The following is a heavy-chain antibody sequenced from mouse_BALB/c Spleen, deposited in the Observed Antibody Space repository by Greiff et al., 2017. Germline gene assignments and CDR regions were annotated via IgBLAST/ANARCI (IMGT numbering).Heavy chain of an antibody. Sequence: EVKVEESGGGLVQPGGSLKLSCAASGFTFSSYGMSWVRQTPDKRLELVATINSNGGSTYYPDSVKGRFTISRDNAKNTLYLQMSSLKSEDTAMYYCAREEDYYGSSWDYWGQGTTLTVSA. V-gene: IGHV5-6-3*01. CDR2: INSNGGST. CDR1: GFTFSSYG. D-gene: IGHD1-1*01. J-gene: IGHJ2*01. CDR3: AREEDYYGSSWDY.